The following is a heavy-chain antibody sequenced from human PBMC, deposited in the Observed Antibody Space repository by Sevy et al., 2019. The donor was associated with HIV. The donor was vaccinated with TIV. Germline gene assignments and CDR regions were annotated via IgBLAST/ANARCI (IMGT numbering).Heavy chain of an antibody. CDR1: GYTFTGYY. D-gene: IGHD5-18*01. J-gene: IGHJ4*02. V-gene: IGHV1-2*06. CDR2: INPNSGGT. CDR3: ARVGARGYSYGYSCGY. Sequence: ASVQVSCKASGYTFTGYYMHWVRQAPGQGLEWMGRINPNSGGTNYAQKFQARVTMTRDTSISTAYMELSRLRSDDTAVYYCARVGARGYSYGYSCGYWGQGTLVTVSS.